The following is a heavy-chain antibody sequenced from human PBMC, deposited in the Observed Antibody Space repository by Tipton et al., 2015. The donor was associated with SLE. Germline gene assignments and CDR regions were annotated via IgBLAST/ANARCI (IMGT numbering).Heavy chain of an antibody. D-gene: IGHD3-3*01. CDR3: VKETGYDFWSGYYPAFDY. CDR2: ISSNGGST. Sequence: SLRLSCSASGFTFSSYAMHWVRQAPGKGLEYVSAISSNGGSTYYADSVKGRFTISRDNSKNTLYLQMSSLRAEDTAVYYCVKETGYDFWSGYYPAFDYWGQGTLVTVSS. V-gene: IGHV3-64D*06. J-gene: IGHJ4*02. CDR1: GFTFSSYA.